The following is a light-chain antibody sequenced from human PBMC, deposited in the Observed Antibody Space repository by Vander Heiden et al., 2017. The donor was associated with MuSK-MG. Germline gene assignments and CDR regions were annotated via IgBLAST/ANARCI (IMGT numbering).Light chain of an antibody. V-gene: IGKV3-20*01. Sequence: EIVLPQSPGTLSLSPGDRATLSCRATQSVHSNYLAWYQQKPGQAPRLLVYGASSTATGIPDRFSGSGSGTDFTLTISRLEPEDFAVYYCHQDCSSPQTFGQGTKLEIK. CDR2: GAS. CDR1: QSVHSNY. CDR3: HQDCSSPQT. J-gene: IGKJ2*01.